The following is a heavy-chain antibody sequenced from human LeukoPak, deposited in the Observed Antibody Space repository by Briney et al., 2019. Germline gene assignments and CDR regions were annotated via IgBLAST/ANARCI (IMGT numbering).Heavy chain of an antibody. V-gene: IGHV4-4*07. CDR3: AREINVDTAMVLDY. CDR2: IYTSGTT. J-gene: IGHJ4*02. Sequence: PSETLSLTCTVSGGSINSYYWTWIRQPAGKGLEWVGRIYTSGTTNYNPSLKSRVTMSVDTSKNQFSLKLSSVTAADTAMYYCAREINVDTAMVLDYWGQGTLVTVSS. CDR1: GGSINSYY. D-gene: IGHD5-18*01.